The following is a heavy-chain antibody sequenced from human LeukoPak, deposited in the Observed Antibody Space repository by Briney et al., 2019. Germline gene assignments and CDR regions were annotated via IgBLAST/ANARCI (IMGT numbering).Heavy chain of an antibody. J-gene: IGHJ3*01. Sequence: GRSLRLSCAASGFTFKTYAMSWVRQAPGEGLEWVASISAGGLNTYYADAVEGRFSISRDNSKDTVFLQMNSLRAEDTALYYCAKYSTSVIRGAFDFWGQGTMVTVSS. CDR1: GFTFKTYA. CDR2: ISAGGLNT. CDR3: AKYSTSVIRGAFDF. D-gene: IGHD3-10*01. V-gene: IGHV3-23*01.